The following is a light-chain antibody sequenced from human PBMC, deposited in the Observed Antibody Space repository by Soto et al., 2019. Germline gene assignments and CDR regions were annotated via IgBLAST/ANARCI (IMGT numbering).Light chain of an antibody. J-gene: IGLJ2*01. CDR3: QTWGTGGVV. CDR1: SGHSSYA. V-gene: IGLV4-69*01. Sequence: QPVLTQSPSASASLGASVKLTCTLSSGHSSYAIAWHQQQPEKGPRYLMKLNSDGSHSKGDGIPDRFSGSSSGAERYLTISSLQSEDEADYYCQTWGTGGVVFGGGTKLTFL. CDR2: LNSDGSH.